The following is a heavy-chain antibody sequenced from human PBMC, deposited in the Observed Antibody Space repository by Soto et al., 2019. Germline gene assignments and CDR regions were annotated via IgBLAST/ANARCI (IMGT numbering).Heavy chain of an antibody. Sequence: QPGGSLRLSCAASGFTFSSYAMSWVRQAPGKGLEWVSSISGSGGRTAYADSVKGRFTISRDNSKNTLYLQMNSLRAEDTAAYSCAKNYVAAIRASWFDPWGQGTLVTVSS. CDR3: AKNYVAAIRASWFDP. V-gene: IGHV3-23*01. CDR2: ISGSGGRT. CDR1: GFTFSSYA. J-gene: IGHJ5*02. D-gene: IGHD3-10*02.